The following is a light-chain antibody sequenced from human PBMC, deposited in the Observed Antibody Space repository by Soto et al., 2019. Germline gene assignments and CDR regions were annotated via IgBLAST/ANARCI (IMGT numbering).Light chain of an antibody. CDR1: SSDVGAYDY. Sequence: QSALTQPASVSGSLGQSISISCTGTSSDVGAYDYVSWYQQQPGKAPKLMISEVSNRPSGVSNRFSGSKSGNTASLIISGLQAEDEADYYCCSFTSITTYVFGPGTKVTV. V-gene: IGLV2-14*01. CDR3: CSFTSITTYV. CDR2: EVS. J-gene: IGLJ1*01.